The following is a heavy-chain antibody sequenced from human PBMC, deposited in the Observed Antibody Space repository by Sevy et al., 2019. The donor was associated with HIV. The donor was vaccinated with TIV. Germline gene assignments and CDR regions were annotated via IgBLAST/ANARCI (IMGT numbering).Heavy chain of an antibody. J-gene: IGHJ4*02. V-gene: IGHV3-23*01. CDR2: ISGSGGST. CDR3: ARKYDSSGYFDY. D-gene: IGHD3-22*01. CDR1: GFTFNCCG. Sequence: GGSLRLSCVVSGFTFNCCGMTWVRQASGKGLEWVSTISGSGGSTYYADSVRGRFTMSRDNSKNMLYLQMNSLRAEDTAIYYCARKYDSSGYFDYWGQGTLVTVSS.